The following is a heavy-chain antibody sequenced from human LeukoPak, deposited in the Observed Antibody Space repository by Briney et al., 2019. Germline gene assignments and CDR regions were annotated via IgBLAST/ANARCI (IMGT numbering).Heavy chain of an antibody. V-gene: IGHV3-53*01. J-gene: IGHJ4*02. Sequence: GGSLRLSCAASGFTVSSNYMSWVRQAPGKGLEWVSVIYSGGSTYYADSVKGRFTISRDNSKNTLYLQMNSLRAEDTAVYYCAKDFFRGVDTQYLSYWGQGTLVTVSS. CDR1: GFTVSSNY. CDR2: IYSGGST. CDR3: AKDFFRGVDTQYLSY. D-gene: IGHD5-18*01.